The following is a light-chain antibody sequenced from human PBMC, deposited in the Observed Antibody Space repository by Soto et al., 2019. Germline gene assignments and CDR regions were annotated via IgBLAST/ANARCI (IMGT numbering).Light chain of an antibody. J-gene: IGLJ3*02. V-gene: IGLV1-47*01. CDR1: RSNIGRNY. Sequence: QPVLTQPPSASGTPGQRVSISCSGSRSNIGRNYVYWYQQLPGTAPKLLIQRNNERPSGVPDRFSGSKSGTSVSLAISGLRSEDEATYYCAAWDDTLNGQVFGGGTKLTV. CDR3: AAWDDTLNGQV. CDR2: RNN.